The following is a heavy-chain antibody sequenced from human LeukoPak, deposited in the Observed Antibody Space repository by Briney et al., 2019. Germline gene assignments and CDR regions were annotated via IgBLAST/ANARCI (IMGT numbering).Heavy chain of an antibody. D-gene: IGHD3-3*01. CDR2: IYYSGST. Sequence: SSETLSLTCTVSGGSISSSSYYWGWIRQPPGKGLEWIGSIYYSGSTYYNPSLKSRVTISVDTSKNQFSLKLSSVTAADTAVYYCATITIFGVAHDYWGQGTLVTVTS. V-gene: IGHV4-39*01. CDR3: ATITIFGVAHDY. CDR1: GGSISSSSYY. J-gene: IGHJ4*02.